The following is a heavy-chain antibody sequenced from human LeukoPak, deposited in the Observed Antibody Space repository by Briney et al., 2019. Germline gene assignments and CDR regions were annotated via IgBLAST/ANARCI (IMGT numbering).Heavy chain of an antibody. CDR3: VRHYCSSTSCLPDY. J-gene: IGHJ4*02. CDR1: GFTFRSYE. V-gene: IGHV3-48*03. D-gene: IGHD2-2*01. Sequence: AGGSLRLSCAASGFTFRSYEMNWVRQAPGKGLEWVSYISSSGSTIYYADSVKGRFTISRDNAKNSLYLQMSSLRAEDTAVYYCVRHYCSSTSCLPDYWGQGTLVTVSS. CDR2: ISSSGSTI.